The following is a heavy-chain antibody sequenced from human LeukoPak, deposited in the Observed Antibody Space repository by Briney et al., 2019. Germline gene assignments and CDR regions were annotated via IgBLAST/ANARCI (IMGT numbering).Heavy chain of an antibody. J-gene: IGHJ4*02. CDR1: GFTFSTYW. CDR2: ITEDGSEK. D-gene: IGHD3-22*01. Sequence: AGGSLRLSCAASGFTFSTYWMSWVRQAPGKGLEWVANITEDGSEKYYGDSVKGRFTISRDNAKNSLYLEMNSLRVEDTAVYYCARDSSGYQWGQGTLVTVSS. V-gene: IGHV3-7*01. CDR3: ARDSSGYQ.